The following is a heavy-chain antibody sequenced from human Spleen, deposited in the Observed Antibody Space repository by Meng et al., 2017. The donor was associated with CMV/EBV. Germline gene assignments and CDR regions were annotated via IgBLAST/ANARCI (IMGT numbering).Heavy chain of an antibody. CDR3: ARGPSAYPKFYFDY. V-gene: IGHV3-48*03. CDR2: ISSSGRTI. Sequence: GESLKISCAASGFTFNSHEMNWVRQAPGKGLEWISYISSSGRTIYYADSVKGRFTISRDNAKDSLYLQMNSLRAEDTAVYYCARGPSAYPKFYFDYWGQGTLVTVSS. D-gene: IGHD3-3*01. J-gene: IGHJ4*02. CDR1: GFTFNSHE.